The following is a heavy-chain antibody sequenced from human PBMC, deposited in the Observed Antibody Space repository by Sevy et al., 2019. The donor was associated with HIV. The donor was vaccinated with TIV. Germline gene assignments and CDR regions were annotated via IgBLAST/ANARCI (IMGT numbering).Heavy chain of an antibody. J-gene: IGHJ4*02. CDR1: GFGFSNYA. D-gene: IGHD6-6*01. V-gene: IGHV3-23*01. CDR2: KPGSAGFT. Sequence: GGSLRLSCAASGFGFSNYAMSWVRQAPGKGLEWISTKPGSAGFTYYADSVKDRFTISRDNSKNTLFLQMNSLRAEDTALYYCAKGRIPSIGTLGPFDSWGQGTLVTVSS. CDR3: AKGRIPSIGTLGPFDS.